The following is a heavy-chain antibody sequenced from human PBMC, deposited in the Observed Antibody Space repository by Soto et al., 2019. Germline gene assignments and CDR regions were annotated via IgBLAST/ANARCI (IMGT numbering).Heavy chain of an antibody. CDR1: GGSISSYY. D-gene: IGHD4-17*01. Sequence: PSETLSLTCTVSGGSISSYYWSWIRQPPGKGLEWFGYIYYSGSTNYNPSLESRVTISVDTSKNQFSLKLSSVTAADTAVYYCARATGDYVDYWDYYYYYYLDVWGKGTTVTVSS. CDR2: IYYSGST. J-gene: IGHJ6*03. CDR3: ARATGDYVDYWDYYYYYYLDV. V-gene: IGHV4-59*01.